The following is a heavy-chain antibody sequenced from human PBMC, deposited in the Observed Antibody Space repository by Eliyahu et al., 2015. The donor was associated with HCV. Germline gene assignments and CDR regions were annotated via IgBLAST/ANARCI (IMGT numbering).Heavy chain of an antibody. CDR2: IYYSGSS. J-gene: IGHJ3*02. Sequence: QVQLQESGPRLVKPSETLSLTCTVSGGSISNYYWSWIRQPPGKGLEWIGYIYYSGSSNYNPSLKSRVTISEDTSKNQFSLNLSSVTAADTALYYCARGRVGGTPFESFDIWGQGTMVTVSS. CDR1: GGSISNYY. CDR3: ARGRVGGTPFESFDI. V-gene: IGHV4-59*01. D-gene: IGHD1-26*01.